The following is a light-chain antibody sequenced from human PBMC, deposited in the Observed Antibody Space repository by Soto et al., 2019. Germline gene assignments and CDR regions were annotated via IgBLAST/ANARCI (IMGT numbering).Light chain of an antibody. CDR2: DAS. Sequence: EIVLAQSPDTLSLSPGERATLSCWASHSVTTHLAWFQQRPGQTPRLLIYDASTRAPGIPARFSGRGSGADFTLTISSLEPEDFAAYYCRQRSDSITFGQGTRLEIK. CDR3: RQRSDSIT. CDR1: HSVTTH. J-gene: IGKJ5*01. V-gene: IGKV3-11*01.